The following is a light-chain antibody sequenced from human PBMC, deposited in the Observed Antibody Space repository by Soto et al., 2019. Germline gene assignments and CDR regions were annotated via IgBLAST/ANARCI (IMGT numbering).Light chain of an antibody. J-gene: IGKJ1*01. Sequence: IQMTQSPSSLSASVGDRVTITCRASQSLSIYLNWYQQKPGKAPKLLIYAASSLQSGVPSRFSGSGSGTDYTLTISSLQPEDFATYYCQQSYSTPRTFGQGTKV. CDR2: AAS. CDR3: QQSYSTPRT. CDR1: QSLSIY. V-gene: IGKV1-39*01.